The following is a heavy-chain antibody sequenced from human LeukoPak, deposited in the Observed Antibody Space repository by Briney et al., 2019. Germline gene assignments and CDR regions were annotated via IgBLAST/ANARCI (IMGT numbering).Heavy chain of an antibody. V-gene: IGHV3-23*01. D-gene: IGHD6-19*01. CDR2: IFGSGGSP. CDR3: GKTTVGYSSGQKPAWPVDY. CDR1: GFTFGSHA. Sequence: GGSLRLTCEASGFTFGSHAMYWVRQAPGKGLEWVAGIFGSGGSPHYADSVKGRFTISRDNSRNTVYLQINSLRAEDTAVYYCGKTTVGYSSGQKPAWPVDYWGQGSLVTVSS. J-gene: IGHJ4*02.